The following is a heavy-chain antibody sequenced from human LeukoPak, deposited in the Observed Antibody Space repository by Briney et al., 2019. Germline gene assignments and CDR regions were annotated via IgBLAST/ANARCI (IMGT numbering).Heavy chain of an antibody. CDR3: ARGDYGDY. Sequence: SETLSLTCAVSGYSISIGYYWGWSGQPPGKGLEWIGRFYHSGRTYFNPSPRRAVTISVDTSKNQFSLKLSSVTAADTAVYYCARGDYGDYWGQGTLVTVSS. V-gene: IGHV4-38-2*01. CDR2: FYHSGRT. CDR1: GYSISIGYY. J-gene: IGHJ4*02.